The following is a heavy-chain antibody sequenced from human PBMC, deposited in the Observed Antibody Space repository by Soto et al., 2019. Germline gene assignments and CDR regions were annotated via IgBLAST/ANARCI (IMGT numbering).Heavy chain of an antibody. CDR2: FDLENGET. Sequence: GASVKVSCKVSGYTLTELSIHWVLHSPGEGLEWMGGFDLENGETIYAQRFQGRVTMTEESSADTPYMELSSLRSEDTAVYYCAIDVRRSNQFDHWGQGTMVTVSS. CDR3: AIDVRRSNQFDH. CDR1: GYTLTELS. J-gene: IGHJ4*02. V-gene: IGHV1-24*01. D-gene: IGHD3-10*01.